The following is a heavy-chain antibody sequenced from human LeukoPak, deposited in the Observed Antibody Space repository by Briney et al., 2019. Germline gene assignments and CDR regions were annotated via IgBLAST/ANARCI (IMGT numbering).Heavy chain of an antibody. CDR3: ARDRAWNYFDY. CDR1: GFTFSRHG. Sequence: HPGGSPRLSCAPSGFTFSRHGMHWVRQAPGKGLEWVAIISNDGSRKYYAHSVEGRFTISRDNSKNTLYLQMDSLRAEDTAVYYCARDRAWNYFDYWGQGTLVTVSS. V-gene: IGHV3-30*03. CDR2: ISNDGSRK. J-gene: IGHJ4*02. D-gene: IGHD3-3*01.